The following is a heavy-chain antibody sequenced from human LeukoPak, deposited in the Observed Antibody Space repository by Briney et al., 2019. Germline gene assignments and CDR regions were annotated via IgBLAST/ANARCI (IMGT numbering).Heavy chain of an antibody. V-gene: IGHV3-13*01. CDR1: GFTFSSYD. CDR3: ARVQGLDFRWYFDL. CDR2: IGTARDT. J-gene: IGHJ2*01. Sequence: GGSLRLSCAASGFTFSSYDMHWVRQATGKGLEWVSAIGTARDTYYPGSVKGRFTISRDNPNHSLYLQMNCLGDGSTAAFYCARVQGLDFRWYFDLWGRGTLVTVSS.